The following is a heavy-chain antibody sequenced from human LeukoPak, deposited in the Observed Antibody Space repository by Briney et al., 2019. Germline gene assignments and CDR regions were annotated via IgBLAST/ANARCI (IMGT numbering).Heavy chain of an antibody. CDR3: ARGVKGAVSDY. CDR1: GGSFSGYY. Sequence: SETLSLTCAVYGGSFSGYYWSWIRQPPGKGLEWIGEINHSGSTNYNPSLKSRVTISVDTSKNQFSLKLSSVTAADTAVYYCARGVKGAVSDYWGQGTLVTVSS. V-gene: IGHV4-34*01. D-gene: IGHD6-19*01. CDR2: INHSGST. J-gene: IGHJ4*02.